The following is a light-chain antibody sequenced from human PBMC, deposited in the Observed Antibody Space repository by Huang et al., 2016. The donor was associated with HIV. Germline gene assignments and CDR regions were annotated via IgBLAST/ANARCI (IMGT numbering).Light chain of an antibody. CDR2: ETS. V-gene: IGKV3D-20*02. Sequence: VLTQSPVSVSLSLGDRLTVSCRASQSVDTSYLAWYQHKPGQSPRLLVYETSTWASGIPSMFSGSGSGRDFSLTISRLEPEDFGVYYCHQYAKSMATFGQGTKVDI. J-gene: IGKJ1*01. CDR1: QSVDTSY. CDR3: HQYAKSMAT.